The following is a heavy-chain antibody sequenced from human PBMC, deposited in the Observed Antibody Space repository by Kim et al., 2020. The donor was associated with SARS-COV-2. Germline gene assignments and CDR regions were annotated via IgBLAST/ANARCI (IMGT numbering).Heavy chain of an antibody. Sequence: SETLSLTCTVSGGSISSSSYYWGWIRQPPGKGLEWIGSIYYSGSTYYNPSLKSRVTISVDTSKNQFSLKLSSVTAADTAVYYCARQIWGISGYSPSDYWGQGTLVTVSS. D-gene: IGHD5-18*01. CDR1: GGSISSSSYY. V-gene: IGHV4-39*01. J-gene: IGHJ4*02. CDR3: ARQIWGISGYSPSDY. CDR2: IYYSGST.